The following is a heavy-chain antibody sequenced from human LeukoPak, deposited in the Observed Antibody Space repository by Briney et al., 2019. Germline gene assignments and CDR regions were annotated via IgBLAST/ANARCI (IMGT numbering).Heavy chain of an antibody. D-gene: IGHD3-10*02. Sequence: PGGSLSLSCAASGFTFSSYEMNWVRQAPGKGLEWVSYISSSGSTIYYADSVKGRFTISRGNAKNSLYLQMNSLRAEDTAVYYCAELGITMIGGVWGKGTTVTISS. CDR1: GFTFSSYE. V-gene: IGHV3-48*03. CDR3: AELGITMIGGV. CDR2: ISSSGSTI. J-gene: IGHJ6*04.